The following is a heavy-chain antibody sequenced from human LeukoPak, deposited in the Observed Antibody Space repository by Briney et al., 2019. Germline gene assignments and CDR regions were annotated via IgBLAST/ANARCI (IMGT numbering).Heavy chain of an antibody. CDR1: GYTFTSYA. Sequence: GASVKVSCKASGYTFTSYAMHWVRQAPGQRLEWMGWINAGNGNTKYSQKFQGRVTITRDTSASTAYMELSSLRSEDTAVYYCARPRITMVRGVADNWFDPWGQGTLVTVSS. D-gene: IGHD3-10*01. J-gene: IGHJ5*02. V-gene: IGHV1-3*01. CDR2: INAGNGNT. CDR3: ARPRITMVRGVADNWFDP.